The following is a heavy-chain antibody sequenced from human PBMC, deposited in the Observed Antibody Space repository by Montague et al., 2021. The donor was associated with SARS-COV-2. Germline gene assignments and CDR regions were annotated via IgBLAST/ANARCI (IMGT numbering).Heavy chain of an antibody. V-gene: IGHV3-23*01. CDR1: GFSFDTYG. Sequence: SLRLSCAASGFSFDTYGMSWVRQAPGQGLEWVSSIRGDGDKTYYSGSVKGRFTISRDTSSNTLNLQMNSLGAEDTAIYFCAKQRGPATTTFDYWGQGTLVTVSS. D-gene: IGHD1/OR15-1a*01. CDR2: IRGDGDKT. CDR3: AKQRGPATTTFDY. J-gene: IGHJ4*02.